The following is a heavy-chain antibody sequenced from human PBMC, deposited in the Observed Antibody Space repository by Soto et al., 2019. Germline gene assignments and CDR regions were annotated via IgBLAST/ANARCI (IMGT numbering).Heavy chain of an antibody. D-gene: IGHD5-18*01. V-gene: IGHV3-30-3*01. Sequence: QVQLVESGGGVVQPGRSLRLSCAASGFTFSSYAMHWVRQAPGKGLEWVAVISYDGSNKYYADSVKGRFTISRDNSKNTLYLQMNRRRAEETAVYYCARAPLWGTAMVLWYFDIWGRGTLVTVSS. CDR2: ISYDGSNK. CDR3: ARAPLWGTAMVLWYFDI. CDR1: GFTFSSYA. J-gene: IGHJ2*01.